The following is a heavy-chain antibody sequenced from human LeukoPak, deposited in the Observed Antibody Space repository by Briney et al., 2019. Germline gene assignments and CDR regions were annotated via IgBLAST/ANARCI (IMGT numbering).Heavy chain of an antibody. CDR2: ISSSSSTI. J-gene: IGHJ3*02. V-gene: IGHV3-48*04. Sequence: PGGSLRLSCAASGFTFSSYSMNWVRQAPGKGLEWVSYISSSSSTIYYADSVKGRFTISRDNAKNSLYLQMNSLRAEDTAVYYCARDLWLYYYDSSGHIRESDAFDIWGQGTMVTVSS. CDR1: GFTFSSYS. D-gene: IGHD3-22*01. CDR3: ARDLWLYYYDSSGHIRESDAFDI.